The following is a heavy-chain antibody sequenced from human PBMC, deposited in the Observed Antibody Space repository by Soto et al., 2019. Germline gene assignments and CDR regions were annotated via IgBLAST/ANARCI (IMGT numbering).Heavy chain of an antibody. D-gene: IGHD2-8*01. CDR1: EVLSKTYT. J-gene: IGHJ4*02. Sequence: GGSLILCCAPVEVLSKTYTMLSVRPTPGNGLEWVALISYDGSRKYADSVKGRFTISKDIYKNTLYLQMNSLRAEDTAVYFCARDVPGYCTTAECFPFEYWGQGTRVNVSA. V-gene: IGHV3-33*05. CDR3: ARDVPGYCTTAECFPFEY. CDR2: ISYDGSRK.